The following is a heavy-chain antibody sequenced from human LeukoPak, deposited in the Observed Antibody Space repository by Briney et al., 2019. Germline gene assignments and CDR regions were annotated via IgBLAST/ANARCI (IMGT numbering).Heavy chain of an antibody. J-gene: IGHJ4*02. CDR2: ISSSSSTI. V-gene: IGHV3-48*01. CDR3: ASWMTVAVTPEPDY. Sequence: GGSLRLSCAASGFTFSSYSMNWVRQAPGKGLEWVSYISSSSSTIYYADSVEGRFTISRDNAKNSLYLQMNSLRAEDTAVYYCASWMTVAVTPEPDYWGQGTLVTVSS. CDR1: GFTFSSYS. D-gene: IGHD6-19*01.